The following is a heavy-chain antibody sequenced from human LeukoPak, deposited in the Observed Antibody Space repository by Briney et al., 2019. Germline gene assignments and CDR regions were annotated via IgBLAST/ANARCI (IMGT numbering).Heavy chain of an antibody. J-gene: IGHJ4*02. V-gene: IGHV4-34*01. CDR3: ARQRRGYYDSSGYYYEDY. D-gene: IGHD3-22*01. CDR1: GGSFSGYY. CDR2: INHSGST. Sequence: PSETLSLTCAVYGGSFSGYYWSWIRQPPGKGLEWIGEINHSGSTNYNPSLKSRVTISVDTSKNQFSLKLSSVTAADTAVYYCARQRRGYYDSSGYYYEDYWGQGTLVTVSS.